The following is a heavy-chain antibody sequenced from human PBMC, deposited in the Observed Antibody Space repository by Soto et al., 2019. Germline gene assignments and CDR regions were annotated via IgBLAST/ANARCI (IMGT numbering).Heavy chain of an antibody. CDR1: GGSISSYY. V-gene: IGHV4-59*01. CDR2: IYYSGST. J-gene: IGHJ6*03. Sequence: PSETLSLTCTVSGGSISSYYWSWIRQPPGKGLEWIGYIYYSGSTNYNPSLKSRVTISVDTSKNQFSLKLSSVTAADTAVYYCARGISEYYYGSGSYFKDYYYYYMDGWGKGTTVT. D-gene: IGHD3-10*01. CDR3: ARGISEYYYGSGSYFKDYYYYYMDG.